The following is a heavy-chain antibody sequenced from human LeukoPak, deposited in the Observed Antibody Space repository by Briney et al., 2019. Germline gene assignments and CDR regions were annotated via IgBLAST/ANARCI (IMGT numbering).Heavy chain of an antibody. CDR1: GFTFSSYW. D-gene: IGHD4-17*01. J-gene: IGHJ3*02. Sequence: GGSLRLSCAASGFTFSSYWMHWVRQAPGKGLLWVSRINSDGSSTSYADSVKGRFTISRDNAKNTLYLQMNSLTAEDTAVYYCARWRVITVTISAFDIWGQGTMVTVSS. CDR3: ARWRVITVTISAFDI. V-gene: IGHV3-74*01. CDR2: INSDGSST.